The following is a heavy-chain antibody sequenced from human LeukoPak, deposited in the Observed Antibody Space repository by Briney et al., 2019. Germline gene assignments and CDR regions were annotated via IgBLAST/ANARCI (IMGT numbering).Heavy chain of an antibody. V-gene: IGHV1-18*01. CDR1: GYTFTSYD. J-gene: IGHJ6*03. CDR2: ISVYNADT. CDR3: TRGGRENDYGDYVVSYYYYYMDV. Sequence: ASVKVSCKASGYTFTSYDISWVRQAPGQGLEWMGRISVYNADTNYAQNLQGRVTMTRDTSTSTAYMELRSLRSDDTAVYYCTRGGRENDYGDYVVSYYYYYMDVWGKGTTVTVSS. D-gene: IGHD4-17*01.